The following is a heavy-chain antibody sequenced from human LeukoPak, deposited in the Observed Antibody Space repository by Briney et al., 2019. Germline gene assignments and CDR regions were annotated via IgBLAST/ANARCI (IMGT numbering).Heavy chain of an antibody. V-gene: IGHV3-74*01. CDR3: ATGPYSAFEM. D-gene: IGHD2-21*01. CDR1: GFTFSTYW. Sequence: PGGSLRLSCAASGFTFSTYWMHWVRQAPGGGLVWVSRVKGDEISTLYADSVKGRFTISRDNAKNTLYLQMNSLRADDTALYYCATGPYSAFEMWGQGTMVTVSS. J-gene: IGHJ3*02. CDR2: VKGDEIST.